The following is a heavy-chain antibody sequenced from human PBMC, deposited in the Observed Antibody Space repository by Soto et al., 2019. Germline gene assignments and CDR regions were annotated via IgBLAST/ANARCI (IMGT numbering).Heavy chain of an antibody. J-gene: IGHJ5*02. V-gene: IGHV1-8*01. D-gene: IGHD5-18*01. Sequence: ASVKVSCKASGYTFTSYDINWVRQATGQGLEWMGWMNPNSGNTGYAQKFQGRVTMTRNTSISTAYMELSSLRSEDTTVYYCARKSYGYGSPFDPWGQGTLVTVSS. CDR2: MNPNSGNT. CDR3: ARKSYGYGSPFDP. CDR1: GYTFTSYD.